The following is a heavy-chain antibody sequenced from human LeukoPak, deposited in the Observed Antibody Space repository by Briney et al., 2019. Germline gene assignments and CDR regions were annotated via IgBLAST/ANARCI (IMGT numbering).Heavy chain of an antibody. D-gene: IGHD1-1*01. CDR1: GFTFSDYE. J-gene: IGHJ4*02. CDR2: IGSSGSTI. CDR3: ARGWTIAK. Sequence: GGSLRLSCAASGFTFSDYEMNWVRQAPGKGLEWVSYIGSSGSTIHYADSVEGRFTISRDNAKSSLYLQMNSLRAEDTAVYYCARGWTIAKWGQGTLVTVYS. V-gene: IGHV3-48*03.